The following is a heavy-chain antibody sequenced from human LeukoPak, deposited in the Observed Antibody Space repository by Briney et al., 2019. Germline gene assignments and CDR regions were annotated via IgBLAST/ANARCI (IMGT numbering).Heavy chain of an antibody. CDR3: VQLPLRGSAIDY. CDR1: GFTFSSYS. D-gene: IGHD5-12*01. V-gene: IGHV3-21*01. Sequence: AGGSLRLSCAASGFTFSSYSMNWVRQAPGKGLEWVSSISSRSSYIYYADSVKGRFTISRDNAKNSLYLQMNSLRAEDTAVYYCVQLPLRGSAIDYWGQGTLVTVSS. CDR2: ISSRSSYI. J-gene: IGHJ4*02.